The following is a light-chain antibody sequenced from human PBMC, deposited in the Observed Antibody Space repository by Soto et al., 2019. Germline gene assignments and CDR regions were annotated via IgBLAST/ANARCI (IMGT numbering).Light chain of an antibody. CDR2: EAS. CDR3: QQYNSWPVT. J-gene: IGKJ4*01. Sequence: RVLTQSPATLSVSPGERVVLTCRATQTVTTKLAWYQQKPGQAPRLLIYEASIRATGIPARFSGSGSGTEFTLTISSLQSEDSVLYYCQQYNSWPVTFGGGTKVEIK. CDR1: QTVTTK. V-gene: IGKV3-15*01.